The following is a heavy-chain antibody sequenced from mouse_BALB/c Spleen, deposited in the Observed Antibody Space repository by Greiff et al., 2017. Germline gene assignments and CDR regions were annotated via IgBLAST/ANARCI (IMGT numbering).Heavy chain of an antibody. CDR3: ARGSLYDGYYDAMDY. Sequence: QVQLQQSGPGLVAPSQSLSITCTVSGFSLTSYGVHWVRQPPGKGLEWLGVIWAGGSTNYNSALMSRLSISKDNSKSQVFLKMNSLQTDDTAMYYCARGSLYDGYYDAMDYWGQGTSVTVSS. J-gene: IGHJ4*01. D-gene: IGHD2-3*01. CDR2: IWAGGST. V-gene: IGHV2-9*02. CDR1: GFSLTSYG.